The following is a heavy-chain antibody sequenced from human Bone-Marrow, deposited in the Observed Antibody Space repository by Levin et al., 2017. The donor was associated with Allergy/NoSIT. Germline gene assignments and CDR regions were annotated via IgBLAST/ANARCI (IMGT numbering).Heavy chain of an antibody. V-gene: IGHV4-59*01. CDR1: GGSISSYY. CDR3: ARSDNLNYDSSGYQDY. D-gene: IGHD3-22*01. CDR2: IYYSGST. Sequence: SETLSLTCTVSGGSISSYYWSWIRQPPGKGLEWIGYIYYSGSTNYNPSLKSRVTISVDTSKNQFSLKLSSVTAADTAVYYCARSDNLNYDSSGYQDYWGQGTLVTVSS. J-gene: IGHJ4*02.